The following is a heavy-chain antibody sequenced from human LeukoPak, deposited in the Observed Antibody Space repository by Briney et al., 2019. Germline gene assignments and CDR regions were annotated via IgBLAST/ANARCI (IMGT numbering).Heavy chain of an antibody. CDR2: INHSGST. CDR3: ASSTNYYYYYGMDV. Sequence: SETLSLTCAVYGGSFSGYYWSWIRQPPGKGLEWIGEINHSGSTNYNPSPKSRATISVDTSKNQFSLKLSSVTAADTAVYYCASSTNYYYYYGMDVWGQGTTVTVSS. D-gene: IGHD3-3*02. V-gene: IGHV4-34*01. CDR1: GGSFSGYY. J-gene: IGHJ6*02.